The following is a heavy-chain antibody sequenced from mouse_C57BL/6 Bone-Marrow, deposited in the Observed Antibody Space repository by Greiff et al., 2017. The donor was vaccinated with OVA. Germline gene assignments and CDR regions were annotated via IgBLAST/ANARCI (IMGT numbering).Heavy chain of an antibody. CDR2: ISSGGSYT. D-gene: IGHD2-3*01. V-gene: IGHV5-6*02. CDR3: ARRGYDYLDY. Sequence: DVMLVESGGDLVKPGGSLKLSCAASGFTFSSYGMSWVRQTPDKRLAWVATISSGGSYTYYPDSVKGRFTISRDNAKNTLYLQMSSLKSEDTAMYYCARRGYDYLDYWGQGTTLTVSS. J-gene: IGHJ2*01. CDR1: GFTFSSYG.